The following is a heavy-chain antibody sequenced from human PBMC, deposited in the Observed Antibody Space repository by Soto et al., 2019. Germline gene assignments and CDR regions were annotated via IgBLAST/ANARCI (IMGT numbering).Heavy chain of an antibody. CDR2: IYYSGNT. D-gene: IGHD6-13*01. V-gene: IGHV4-39*01. J-gene: IGHJ4*02. CDR1: GGPLGSCSYY. Sequence: SETLSLTCTVSGGPLGSCSYYWSWIRQSPGTGLEWVGNIYYSGNTFYNPSLKSRVTISVDTSKNQIYLHLSSVTAADTAIFYCASMAAPGTLYFDLWGQGTLVTVSS. CDR3: ASMAAPGTLYFDL.